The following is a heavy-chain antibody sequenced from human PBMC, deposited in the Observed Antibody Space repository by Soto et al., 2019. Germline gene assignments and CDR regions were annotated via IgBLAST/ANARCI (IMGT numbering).Heavy chain of an antibody. J-gene: IGHJ4*02. CDR3: MTAPGLNVLF. CDR2: LKSETDGGTA. CDR1: GFTFIDAW. V-gene: IGHV3-15*01. D-gene: IGHD3-16*01. Sequence: EVQLVESGGGLVKPGGSLRLSCVGPGFTFIDAWMSWVRQAPGKGLEWVGRLKSETDGGTADYAAPVEGRFNISRDDSKNTLYLQMNSLKSEDTAVYYCMTAPGLNVLFWGQGALVTVSS.